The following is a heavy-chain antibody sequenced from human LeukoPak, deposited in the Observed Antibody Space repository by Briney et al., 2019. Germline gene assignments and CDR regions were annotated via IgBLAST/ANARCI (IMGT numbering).Heavy chain of an antibody. V-gene: IGHV1-69*06. D-gene: IGHD6-13*01. CDR2: IIPIFGTA. J-gene: IGHJ4*02. Sequence: SVKGSCKASGGTLSSYAISWGRQAPGQGLEWMGGIIPIFGTANYAQKFQGRVTITADKSTSTAYMELSSLRSEDTAVYYCARDKDGSWYRLFDYWGQGTLVTVSS. CDR3: ARDKDGSWYRLFDY. CDR1: GGTLSSYA.